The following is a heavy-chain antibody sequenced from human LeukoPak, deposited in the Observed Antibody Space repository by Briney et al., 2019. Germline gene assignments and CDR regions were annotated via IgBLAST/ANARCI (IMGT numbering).Heavy chain of an antibody. Sequence: SETLSLTCTVSVGSLTGYYRTGIRQPPAKGLEWIGYTSDNWCTNYNPSLKSRVTMSVDSSNTESSMKLNCVTAADTAVYYCARVFRGAVTSNWFDPWGQGTLVTVSS. V-gene: IGHV4-59*01. CDR2: TSDNWCT. J-gene: IGHJ5*02. CDR1: VGSLTGYY. CDR3: ARVFRGAVTSNWFDP. D-gene: IGHD4-17*01.